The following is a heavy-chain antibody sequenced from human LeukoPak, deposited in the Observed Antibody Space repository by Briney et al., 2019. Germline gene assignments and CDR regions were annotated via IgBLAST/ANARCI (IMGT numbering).Heavy chain of an antibody. CDR1: GFTFSSYG. V-gene: IGHV3-30*03. Sequence: GGSLRLSCAASGFTFSSYGIHWVRQAPGKGLEWVAVISYDGSSKYYADSVKGRFTISRDNFKNTLYLQMNSLKPEDTAVYYCSSLGLAVAPNWIDPWGQGTLVTVSS. CDR2: ISYDGSSK. CDR3: SSLGLAVAPNWIDP. J-gene: IGHJ5*02. D-gene: IGHD6-19*01.